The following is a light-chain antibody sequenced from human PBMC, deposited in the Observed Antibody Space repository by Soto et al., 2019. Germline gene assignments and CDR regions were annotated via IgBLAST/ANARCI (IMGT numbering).Light chain of an antibody. V-gene: IGKV3D-20*02. CDR1: QSVTSTY. J-gene: IGKJ2*01. CDR2: GAS. Sequence: EFVLTQSPGTLSLSPGERAILSCRASQSVTSTYIAWYQQKPGQAPRLLIYGASSRATGIPDRFSGSGSGTDFTLTISRLEAEDFAVYYCQQRSNWPPYTFGQGTKLEIK. CDR3: QQRSNWPPYT.